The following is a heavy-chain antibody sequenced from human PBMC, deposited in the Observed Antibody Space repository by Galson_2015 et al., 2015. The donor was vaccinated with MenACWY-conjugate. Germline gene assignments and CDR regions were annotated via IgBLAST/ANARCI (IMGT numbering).Heavy chain of an antibody. CDR2: ISPGDSNT. J-gene: IGHJ6*02. CDR1: GYIFTTYW. V-gene: IGHV5-51*01. Sequence: SGAEVKKPGESLKISCKASGYIFTTYWIAWVRQMPGKGLEWMGLISPGDSNTRYSPSFQGQVIISADKSISTAYLQWSSLKASDTAMYYCARHPPGGRGMDVWGQGTTVTVSS. CDR3: ARHPPGGRGMDV. D-gene: IGHD1-26*01.